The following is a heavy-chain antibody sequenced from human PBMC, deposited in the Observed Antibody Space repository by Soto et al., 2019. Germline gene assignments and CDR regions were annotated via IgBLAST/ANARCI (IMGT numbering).Heavy chain of an antibody. CDR3: ARERCSSTSCYGDYYYGMDV. Sequence: QVQLVESGGGVVQPGRSLRLSCAASGFTFSSYGMHWVRQAPGKGLEGVAVIWYDGSNKYYADSVKGRFTISRDNSKNTLYLQMNSLRAEDTAVYYRARERCSSTSCYGDYYYGMDVWGQGTTVTVSS. J-gene: IGHJ6*02. CDR2: IWYDGSNK. D-gene: IGHD2-2*01. CDR1: GFTFSSYG. V-gene: IGHV3-33*01.